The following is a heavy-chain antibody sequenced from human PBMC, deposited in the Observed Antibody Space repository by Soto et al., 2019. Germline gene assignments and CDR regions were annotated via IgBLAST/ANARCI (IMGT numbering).Heavy chain of an antibody. CDR3: ARDLESIAAEWDY. V-gene: IGHV1-2*02. J-gene: IGHJ4*02. CDR2: INPNSGGT. D-gene: IGHD6-13*01. Sequence: PSVKVSCKASGYTFTGYYMHWVRQAPGQGLEWMGWINPNSGGTNYAQKFQGRVTMTRDTSISTAYMGLSRLRSDDTAVYYWARDLESIAAEWDYWGQGTRVAVSS. CDR1: GYTFTGYY.